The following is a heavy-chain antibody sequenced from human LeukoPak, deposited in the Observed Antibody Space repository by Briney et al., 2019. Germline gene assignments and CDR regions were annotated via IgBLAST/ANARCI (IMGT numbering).Heavy chain of an antibody. J-gene: IGHJ4*02. Sequence: GGSLRLSCAASGFTFSSYGMHWVRQAPGKGLEWVAFIRYDGSNKYYADSVKGRYTISRDNSKNTLYLQMNSLRAEDTAVYYCARDSSGSYWGPFYFDYWGQGTLVTVSS. CDR1: GFTFSSYG. V-gene: IGHV3-30*02. D-gene: IGHD1-26*01. CDR2: IRYDGSNK. CDR3: ARDSSGSYWGPFYFDY.